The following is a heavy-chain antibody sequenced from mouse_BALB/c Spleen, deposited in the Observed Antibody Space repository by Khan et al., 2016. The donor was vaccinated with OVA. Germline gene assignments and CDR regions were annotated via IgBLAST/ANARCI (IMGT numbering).Heavy chain of an antibody. Sequence: QLEESGPGLVKPSQSLSLTCTVTGYSITSDYAWNWIRQFPGNKLEWMAYITYSGSTGYNPSLKSRISITRDTSKNQFFLQLNSVTTEDTATXDCARDYGSSYLFFDYWGQGTTLTVSS. CDR3: ARDYGSSYLFFDY. D-gene: IGHD1-1*01. J-gene: IGHJ2*01. CDR1: GYSITSDYA. CDR2: ITYSGST. V-gene: IGHV3-2*02.